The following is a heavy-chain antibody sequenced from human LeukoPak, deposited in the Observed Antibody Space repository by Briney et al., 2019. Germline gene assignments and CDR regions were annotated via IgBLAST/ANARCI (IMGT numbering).Heavy chain of an antibody. CDR1: GGSINAYY. D-gene: IGHD3-16*01. CDR3: AGSAVVLFSIDY. J-gene: IGHJ4*02. V-gene: IGHV4-59*06. CDR2: IYYSGST. Sequence: SETLSLTCTVSGGSINAYYWSWIRQPPGKGLEWIGYIYYSGSTYYNPSLKSRVTISVDTSKNQFSLKLSSVTAADTAVYYCAGSAVVLFSIDYWGQGTLVTVSS.